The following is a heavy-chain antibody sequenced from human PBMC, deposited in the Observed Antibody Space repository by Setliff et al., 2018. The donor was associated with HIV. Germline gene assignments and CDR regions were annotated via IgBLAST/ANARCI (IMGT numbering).Heavy chain of an antibody. V-gene: IGHV3-53*01. CDR2: IYSGGGT. CDR1: GFTVKSNY. D-gene: IGHD3-16*01. CDR3: SRGRYDYVWGGRHHYYYYYMDV. Sequence: PGGSLRLSCAASGFTVKSNYMTWVRQAPGKGLERVSVIYSGGGTEYADSVKGRFIISRDNSKNMVYLQMNSRRGEDTAMYYCSRGRYDYVWGGRHHYYYYYMDVWGKGTTVTVSS. J-gene: IGHJ6*03.